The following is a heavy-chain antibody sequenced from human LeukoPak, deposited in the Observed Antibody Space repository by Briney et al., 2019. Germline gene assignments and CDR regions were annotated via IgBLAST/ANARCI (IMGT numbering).Heavy chain of an antibody. CDR1: GYIFIDYE. D-gene: IGHD4-17*01. CDR3: ARESSGDYVYYYYYMDV. J-gene: IGHJ6*03. Sequence: GASVKVSCKASGYIFIDYEINWVRQASGQGFEWMGWMNPKSGDTGYEQKFQGRVTMTRDTSISTAYMELSRLRSDDTAAYYCARESSGDYVYYYYYMDVWGKGTTVTVSS. CDR2: MNPKSGDT. V-gene: IGHV1-2*02.